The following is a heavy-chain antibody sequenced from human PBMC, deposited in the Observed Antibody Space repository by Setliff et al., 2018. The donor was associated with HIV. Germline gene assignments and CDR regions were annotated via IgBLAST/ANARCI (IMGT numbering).Heavy chain of an antibody. CDR3: ARDPEFLGWYFDL. CDR1: GFTFSRYG. D-gene: IGHD3-3*01. V-gene: IGHV3-48*03. J-gene: IGHJ2*01. Sequence: GGSLRLSCATSGFTFSRYGMHWVRQAPGKGLEWVSYISSSGSTIYYADSVKGRFTISRDNAKNSLYLQMNSLRAEDTAVYYCARDPEFLGWYFDLWGRGTLVTVSS. CDR2: ISSSGSTI.